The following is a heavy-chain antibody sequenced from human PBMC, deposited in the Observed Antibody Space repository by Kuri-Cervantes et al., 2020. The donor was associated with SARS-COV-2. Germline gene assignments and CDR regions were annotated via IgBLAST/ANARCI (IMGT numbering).Heavy chain of an antibody. D-gene: IGHD6-13*01. Sequence: ASVKVSCKASGYTFTGYYMHWVRQAPGQGLEWMGWINPNSGGTNYAQKFQGRVTMTRDTSISTAYMELRSLRSDDTAVYYCARGARIAAAAVDYWGQGTLVTVSS. CDR3: ARGARIAAAAVDY. CDR1: GYTFTGYY. CDR2: INPNSGGT. J-gene: IGHJ4*02. V-gene: IGHV1-2*02.